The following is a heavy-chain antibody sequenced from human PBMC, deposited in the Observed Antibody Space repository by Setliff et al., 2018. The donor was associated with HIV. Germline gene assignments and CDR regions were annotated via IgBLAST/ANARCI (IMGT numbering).Heavy chain of an antibody. J-gene: IGHJ5*02. CDR1: GGSIGSHY. CDR2: IYNSG. V-gene: IGHV4-59*11. CDR3: ARVFPHPYGNSWFDT. Sequence: PSETLSLTCSVSGGSIGSHYWSWIWQPPGKGLEWIGYIYNSGNYNPSLKSRVIMAVDTSKNEFSLKLSSVTAADTAVYYCARVFPHPYGNSWFDTWGQGILVTVSS. D-gene: IGHD3-16*01.